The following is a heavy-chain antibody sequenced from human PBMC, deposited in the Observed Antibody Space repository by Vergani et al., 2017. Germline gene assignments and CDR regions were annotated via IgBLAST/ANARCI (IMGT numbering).Heavy chain of an antibody. CDR2: IRYDGGNK. J-gene: IGHJ4*02. Sequence: VQLVESGGGLVKPGGSLRLSCAASGFTFSSYGMHWVRQAPGKGLEWVAFIRYDGGNKYYADSVKGRFTISRDNSKNTLYLQMNSLRAEDTAVYYCAKGVGNFDYWGQGTLVTVSS. D-gene: IGHD7-27*01. V-gene: IGHV3-30*02. CDR1: GFTFSSYG. CDR3: AKGVGNFDY.